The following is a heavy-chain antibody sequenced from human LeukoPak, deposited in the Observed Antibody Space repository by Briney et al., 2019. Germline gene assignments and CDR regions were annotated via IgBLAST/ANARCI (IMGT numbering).Heavy chain of an antibody. CDR3: ATLYSGYNGGDY. D-gene: IGHD5-12*01. CDR1: ASTFSSYG. J-gene: IGHJ4*02. V-gene: IGHV3-23*01. CDR2: ISGSGGST. Sequence: PGQSLTLSCAASASTFSSYGMSCVRQAQGKGLEWVSAISGSGGSTYYADAVKGRFTISRDNSKNTLYLQMNSLRVEDTALYYCATLYSGYNGGDYWGQGTLVTVSS.